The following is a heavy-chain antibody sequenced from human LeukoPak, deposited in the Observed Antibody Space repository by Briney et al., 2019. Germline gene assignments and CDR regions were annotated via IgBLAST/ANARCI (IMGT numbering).Heavy chain of an antibody. Sequence: PGGSLRLSCAASGFTFDDYTMHWVRQAPGKGLEWVSLISWDGGSTYYADSVKGRFTISRDNSKNSLYLQMNSLRTEDTALYYCAKDMVRGVINYYYGMDVWGQGTTVTVSS. CDR3: AKDMVRGVINYYYGMDV. V-gene: IGHV3-43*01. J-gene: IGHJ6*02. CDR2: ISWDGGST. CDR1: GFTFDDYT. D-gene: IGHD3-10*01.